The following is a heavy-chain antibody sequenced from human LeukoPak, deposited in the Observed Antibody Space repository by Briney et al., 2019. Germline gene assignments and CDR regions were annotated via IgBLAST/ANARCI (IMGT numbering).Heavy chain of an antibody. CDR2: IKQDGSEK. D-gene: IGHD1-26*01. V-gene: IGHV3-7*03. J-gene: IGHJ4*02. Sequence: PGGSLRLSCAASGFTFSSYWMSWVRQAPGKGLEWVANIKQDGSEKYYVDSVKGRFTISRDNAKNSLYLQMNSLRAEDTAVYYCAKAWELPFHYYFDYWGQGTLVTVSS. CDR3: AKAWELPFHYYFDY. CDR1: GFTFSSYW.